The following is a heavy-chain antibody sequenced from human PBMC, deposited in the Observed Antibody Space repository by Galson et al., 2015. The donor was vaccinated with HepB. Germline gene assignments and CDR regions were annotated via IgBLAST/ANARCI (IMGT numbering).Heavy chain of an antibody. J-gene: IGHJ3*02. D-gene: IGHD3-22*01. V-gene: IGHV1-3*01. CDR3: ARAMGAPEYYDSSLGSGYDAFDI. Sequence: SVKVSCKASGYTFTSYAMHWVRQAPGQRLEWMGWINAGNGNTKYSQKFQGRVTITRDTSASTAYMELSSLRSEDTAVYYCARAMGAPEYYDSSLGSGYDAFDIWGQGTMVTVSS. CDR2: INAGNGNT. CDR1: GYTFTSYA.